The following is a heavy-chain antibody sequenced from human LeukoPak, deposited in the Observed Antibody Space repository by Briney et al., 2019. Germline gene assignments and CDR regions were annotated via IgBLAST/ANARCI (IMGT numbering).Heavy chain of an antibody. D-gene: IGHD2-21*01. Sequence: SVKVSCKASGGTFSSYATSWVRQAPGQGLEWMGRIIPIFGTANYAQKFQGRVTVTTDESTSTAYMELSSLRSEDTAVYYCARMWWPHYMDVWGKGTTVTVSS. CDR3: ARMWWPHYMDV. J-gene: IGHJ6*03. CDR2: IIPIFGTA. V-gene: IGHV1-69*05. CDR1: GGTFSSYA.